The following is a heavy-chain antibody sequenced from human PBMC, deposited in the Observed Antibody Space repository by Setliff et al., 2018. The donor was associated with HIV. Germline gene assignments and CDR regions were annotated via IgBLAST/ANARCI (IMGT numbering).Heavy chain of an antibody. D-gene: IGHD6-19*01. V-gene: IGHV3-20*04. J-gene: IGHJ4*02. Sequence: GGSLRLSCAASGFTFINYSMNWVRQAPGKGLEWVSGINWNGGSTGYADSVKGRFTISRDTSMNTLYLQMNSLRAEDTAVYYCARLSAVTTIDYWGQGTLVTVSS. CDR1: GFTFINYS. CDR3: ARLSAVTTIDY. CDR2: INWNGGST.